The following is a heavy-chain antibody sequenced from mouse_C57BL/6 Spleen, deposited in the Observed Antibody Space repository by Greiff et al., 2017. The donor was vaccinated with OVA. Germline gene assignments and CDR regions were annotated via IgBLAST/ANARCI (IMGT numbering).Heavy chain of an antibody. CDR2: INPNNGGT. CDR3: ARGPYYGSSYGYFDV. J-gene: IGHJ1*03. D-gene: IGHD1-1*01. CDR1: GYTFTDYN. Sequence: VQLQQSGPELVKPGASVKMSCKASGYTFTDYNLHWVKQSHGKSLAWIGYINPNNGGTSYNQKFKGKATLTVNKSSSTAYMELRSLTSEDAAVYYWARGPYYGSSYGYFDVWGTGTTVTVSS. V-gene: IGHV1-22*01.